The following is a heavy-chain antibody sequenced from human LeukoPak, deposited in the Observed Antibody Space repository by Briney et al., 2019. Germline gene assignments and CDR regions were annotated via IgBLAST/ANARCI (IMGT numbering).Heavy chain of an antibody. CDR3: ARGQYCSGGSCYFLVDY. V-gene: IGHV4-34*01. D-gene: IGHD2-15*01. CDR2: INHSGST. J-gene: IGHJ4*02. Sequence: SEILSLTCAVYGGSFSGYYWSWIRQPPGKGLEWIGEINHSGSTNYNPSLKSRVTISVDTSKNQFSLKLSSVTAADTAVYYCARGQYCSGGSCYFLVDYWGQGTLVTVSS. CDR1: GGSFSGYY.